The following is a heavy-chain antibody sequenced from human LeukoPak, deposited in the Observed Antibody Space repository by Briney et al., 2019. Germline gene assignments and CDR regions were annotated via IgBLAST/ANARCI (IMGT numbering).Heavy chain of an antibody. V-gene: IGHV4-38-2*02. CDR3: ARYCGGDCYNPDAFDI. CDR2: IYHSGST. J-gene: IGHJ3*02. D-gene: IGHD2-21*02. CDR1: GYSISSGYY. Sequence: SETLSLTCTVSGYSISSGYYWGWIRQPPGKGLEWIGSIYHSGSTYYNPSLKSRVTISVDTSKNQFSLKLSSVTAADTAVYYCARYCGGDCYNPDAFDIWGQGTMVNVSS.